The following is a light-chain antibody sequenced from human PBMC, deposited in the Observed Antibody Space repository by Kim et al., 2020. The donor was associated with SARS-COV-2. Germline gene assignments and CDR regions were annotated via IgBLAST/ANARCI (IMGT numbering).Light chain of an antibody. CDR3: AAWDDSLSGVV. CDR2: RKN. Sequence: QSVLTQPPSASGTPGQRVTISCSGSASNIGRNYVYWYQQLPGTAPKLLIYRKNKRPSGVPDRFSGSKSGTSASLAISGLRSEDEAEYYCAAWDDSLSGVVFGGGTQLTVL. CDR1: ASNIGRNY. J-gene: IGLJ2*01. V-gene: IGLV1-47*01.